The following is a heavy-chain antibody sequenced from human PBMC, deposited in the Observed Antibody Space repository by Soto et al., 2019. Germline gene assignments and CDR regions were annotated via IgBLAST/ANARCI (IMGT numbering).Heavy chain of an antibody. Sequence: WASVKVSCKTSGYSFTGYSVHGVRQAPGHGPEWMGWINPKSGGTKYAQKFQGRVTMTRDTSISTVFMELSRVTSDDTAVYYCAREDLSQGNFITGKLFDSWGQGSLVTV. CDR1: GYSFTGYS. J-gene: IGHJ4*02. V-gene: IGHV1-2*02. D-gene: IGHD1-20*01. CDR2: INPKSGGT. CDR3: AREDLSQGNFITGKLFDS.